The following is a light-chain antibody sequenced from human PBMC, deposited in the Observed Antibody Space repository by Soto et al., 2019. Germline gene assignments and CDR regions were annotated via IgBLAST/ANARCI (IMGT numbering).Light chain of an antibody. CDR2: SAS. V-gene: IGKV1-39*01. J-gene: IGKJ4*01. Sequence: DIQMTQSPSSLSASVGDRVTITCRASQSIDYYLNWYQKKSGKAPQLLIYSASHLQSGVSLRFSGGGYGTDFILTISSLQPEDSAIYFCQQSITAPLTFGGGTKVEIK. CDR3: QQSITAPLT. CDR1: QSIDYY.